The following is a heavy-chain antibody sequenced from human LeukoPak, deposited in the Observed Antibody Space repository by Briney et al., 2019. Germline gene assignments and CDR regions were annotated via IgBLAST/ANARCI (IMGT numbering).Heavy chain of an antibody. CDR2: INHSGST. Sequence: SETLSLTRAVYGGSFSGYYWSWIRQPPGKGLEWIGEINHSGSTNYNPSLKSRVTISVDTSKNQFSLKLSSVTAADTAVYYCARGPYYDFWSGYQNWFDPWGQGTLVTVSS. D-gene: IGHD3-3*01. V-gene: IGHV4-34*01. J-gene: IGHJ5*02. CDR1: GGSFSGYY. CDR3: ARGPYYDFWSGYQNWFDP.